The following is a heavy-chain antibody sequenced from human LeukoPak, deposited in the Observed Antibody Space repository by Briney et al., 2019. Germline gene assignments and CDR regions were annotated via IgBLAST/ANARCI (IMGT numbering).Heavy chain of an antibody. V-gene: IGHV3-33*06. Sequence: AGSLRLSCAASGFTFSSYGMHWVPQAPGKGLEWVAVIWYDGSNKYYADSVKGRFTISRDNSKNTLYLQMNSLRAEDTAVYYCTKDALPMITFGGVIVDRNNWFDPWGQGTLVTVSS. J-gene: IGHJ5*02. CDR3: TKDALPMITFGGVIVDRNNWFDP. CDR2: IWYDGSNK. D-gene: IGHD3-16*02. CDR1: GFTFSSYG.